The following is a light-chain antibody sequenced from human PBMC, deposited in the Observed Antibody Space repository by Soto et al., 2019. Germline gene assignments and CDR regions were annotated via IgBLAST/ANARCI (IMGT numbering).Light chain of an antibody. J-gene: IGKJ2*01. Sequence: DIQMTQSPSSLSASVGDRVTITCRASQSIDTFLNWYQHKPGKAPKLLIYDASSLQSGVPSRFSGSGSGRDFTLTITRLQPEDFATYYCQQSYSSSATIFGQGTELEI. V-gene: IGKV1-39*01. CDR1: QSIDTF. CDR3: QQSYSSSATI. CDR2: DAS.